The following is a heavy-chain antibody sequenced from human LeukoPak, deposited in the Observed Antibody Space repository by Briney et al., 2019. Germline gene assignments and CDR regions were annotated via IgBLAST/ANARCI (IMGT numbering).Heavy chain of an antibody. J-gene: IGHJ4*02. CDR3: ARGYDSSGYYPDY. Sequence: SVKGRFTISRDNAKNSLYLQMNSLRAEDTAVYYCARGYDSSGYYPDYWGQGTLVTVSS. V-gene: IGHV3-11*06. D-gene: IGHD3-22*01.